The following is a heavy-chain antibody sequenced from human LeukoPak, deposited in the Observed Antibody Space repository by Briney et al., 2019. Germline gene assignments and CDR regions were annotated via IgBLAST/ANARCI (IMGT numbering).Heavy chain of an antibody. V-gene: IGHV5-51*01. J-gene: IGHJ1*01. CDR3: ARLHGDYAYFQP. CDR1: GYSFSDYW. Sequence: GESLKISFKGSGYSFSDYWIGWVRQMPGKGLELMGTIYPGDSDTRYRPSFQGQVTISADKSISTAYLRWSSLKASATAMYYCARLHGDYAYFQPWGQGTLVTVSS. D-gene: IGHD4-17*01. CDR2: IYPGDSDT.